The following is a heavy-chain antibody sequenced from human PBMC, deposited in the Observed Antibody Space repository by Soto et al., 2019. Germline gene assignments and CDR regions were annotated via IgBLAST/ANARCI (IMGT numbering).Heavy chain of an antibody. CDR2: IYYSGST. V-gene: IGHV4-39*01. J-gene: IGHJ3*02. Sequence: SETLSLTCTVSGGSISSSSYYWGWIRQPPGKGLEWIGSIYYSGSTYYNPSLKSRVTISVDTSKNQFSLKLSSVTAADTAVYYCARGDIFEKDAFDIWGQGTMVTVSS. CDR3: ARGDIFEKDAFDI. CDR1: GGSISSSSYY. D-gene: IGHD3-9*01.